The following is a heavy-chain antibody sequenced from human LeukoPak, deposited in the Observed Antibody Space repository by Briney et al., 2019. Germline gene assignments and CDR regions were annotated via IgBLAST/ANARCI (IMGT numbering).Heavy chain of an antibody. Sequence: SETLSLTCTVSGGSISSYYWSWIRQPPGKGLEWIGYIYYSGTTSYNPSLKSRVTISVDTSKNQFSLKLSSVTAADTAVYYCARGVYIAAAQYAYWGQGTPVTVSS. V-gene: IGHV4-59*01. CDR2: IYYSGTT. CDR1: GGSISSYY. J-gene: IGHJ4*02. D-gene: IGHD6-13*01. CDR3: ARGVYIAAAQYAY.